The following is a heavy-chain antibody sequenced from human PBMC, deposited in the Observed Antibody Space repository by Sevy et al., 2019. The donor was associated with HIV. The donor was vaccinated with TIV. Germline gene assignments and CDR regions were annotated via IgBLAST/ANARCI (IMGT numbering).Heavy chain of an antibody. CDR3: ARLFDDSSGPPSDY. CDR2: IYYSGRT. D-gene: IGHD3-22*01. V-gene: IGHV4-39*01. Sequence: SETLSLTCTVSGDSISSSNFYWGWIRQPPGKGLEWIGSIYYSGRTYYNPSLKSRVTISVDTSKDQFSLRLGFVTAADTAVYYCARLFDDSSGPPSDYWGQGTLVTVSS. J-gene: IGHJ4*02. CDR1: GDSISSSNFY.